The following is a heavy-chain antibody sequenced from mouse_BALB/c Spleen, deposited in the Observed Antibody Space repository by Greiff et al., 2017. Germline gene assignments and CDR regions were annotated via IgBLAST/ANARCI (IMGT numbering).Heavy chain of an antibody. J-gene: IGHJ3*01. Sequence: VQLKQSGPGLVKPSQSLSLTCTVTGYSITSDYAWNWIRQFPGNKLEWMGYISYSGSTSYNPSLKSRISITRDTSKNQFFLQLNSVTTEDTATYYCEGYGAYWGQGTLVTVSA. CDR1: GYSITSDYA. CDR3: EGYGAY. D-gene: IGHD1-1*02. V-gene: IGHV3-2*02. CDR2: ISYSGST.